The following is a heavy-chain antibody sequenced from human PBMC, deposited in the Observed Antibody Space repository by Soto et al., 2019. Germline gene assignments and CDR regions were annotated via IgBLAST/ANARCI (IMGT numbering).Heavy chain of an antibody. CDR2: ISWDGGST. D-gene: IGHD2-15*01. Sequence: EGSLRLSCAASGFTFDDYTMHCVRQAPGKGLEWVSLISWDGGSTYYADSVKGRFTISRDNSKNSLYLQMNSLRTEDTALYYCAKDIGVVVAGPSYYYYYGMDVWGQGTTVTVS. CDR3: AKDIGVVVAGPSYYYYYGMDV. V-gene: IGHV3-43*01. J-gene: IGHJ6*02. CDR1: GFTFDDYT.